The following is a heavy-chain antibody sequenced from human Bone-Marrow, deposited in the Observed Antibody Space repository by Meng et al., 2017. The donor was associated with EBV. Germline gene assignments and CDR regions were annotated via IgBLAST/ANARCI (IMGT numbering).Heavy chain of an antibody. CDR1: GFTFSSYA. CDR3: ATLRGEFDF. Sequence: QVQLVESGXXXXXRXWSLRLSCAASGFTFSSYAMHWVCQAPGKGLEWVAVISYDGSNKYYADSVKGRFTISRDNSKNTLYLQMNSLRAEDTAVYYCATLRGEFDFWGQGTLVTVSS. D-gene: IGHD3-16*01. V-gene: IGHV3-30-3*01. CDR2: ISYDGSNK. J-gene: IGHJ4*02.